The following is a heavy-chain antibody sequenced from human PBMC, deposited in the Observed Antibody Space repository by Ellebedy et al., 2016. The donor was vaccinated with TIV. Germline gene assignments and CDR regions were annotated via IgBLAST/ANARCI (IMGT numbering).Heavy chain of an antibody. D-gene: IGHD5-18*01. J-gene: IGHJ4*02. Sequence: NLQGRVTMTRDTSTSTAYMELRSLRSDDTAVYYCARDLTAMVTMTYWGQGTLVTVSS. CDR3: ARDLTAMVTMTY. V-gene: IGHV1-18*01.